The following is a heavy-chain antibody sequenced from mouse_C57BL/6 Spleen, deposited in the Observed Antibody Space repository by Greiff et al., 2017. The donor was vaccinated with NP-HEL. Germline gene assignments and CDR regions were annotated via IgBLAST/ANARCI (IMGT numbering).Heavy chain of an antibody. J-gene: IGHJ3*01. CDR3: ARKLDYDGSSGFAY. D-gene: IGHD1-1*01. CDR1: GYSFTDYH. V-gene: IGHV1-39*01. CDR2: INPNSGPT. Sequence: VQLKESGPELVKPASSFPLSFPSSGYSFTDYHMNWVKQSHGKSLEWIGVINPNSGPTRYNQKFKGKATLTVDQSSSTAYMQLNSLTSEDSAVYYCARKLDYDGSSGFAYWGQGTLGTVSA.